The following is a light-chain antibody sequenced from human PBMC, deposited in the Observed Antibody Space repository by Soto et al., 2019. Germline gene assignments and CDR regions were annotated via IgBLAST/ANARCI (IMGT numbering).Light chain of an antibody. CDR2: DAS. J-gene: IGKJ4*01. CDR3: QQRYDWPRIT. Sequence: EIVLTQSPATLSLSPGARATLSCRASQSVSNHLAWYQQKPGQTPRLLIYDASNRATGIPARFSGSGSGTDFTLTISSLEPEDFAIYYCQQRYDWPRITFGGGTKVEIK. CDR1: QSVSNH. V-gene: IGKV3-11*01.